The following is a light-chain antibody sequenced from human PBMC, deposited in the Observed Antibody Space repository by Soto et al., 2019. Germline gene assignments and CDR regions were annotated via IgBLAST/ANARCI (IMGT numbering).Light chain of an antibody. Sequence: QSVLPQPPSVSGAPGQTVTISCSGSDSNIGAGYDLHWYQQVPGTAPKLLIHSNYLRASGVPDRFSASKSVTSASLAIIGLQADDEADYYCQSYDTRRGDWVFGGGTKLTVL. CDR3: QSYDTRRGDWV. CDR1: DSNIGAGYD. V-gene: IGLV1-40*01. J-gene: IGLJ3*02. CDR2: SNY.